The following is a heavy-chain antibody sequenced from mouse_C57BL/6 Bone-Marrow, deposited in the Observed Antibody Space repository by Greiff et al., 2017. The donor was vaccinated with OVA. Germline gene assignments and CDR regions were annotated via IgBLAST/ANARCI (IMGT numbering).Heavy chain of an antibody. V-gene: IGHV14-4*01. CDR2: IDPENGDT. Sequence: VQLKESGAELVRPGASVKLSCTASGFNIKDDYMHWVKQRPEQGLEWIGWIDPENGDTEYASKFQGKATITADTSSNTAYLQRSSLTSEDTAVYYCTNGYAWVAYWGQGTLVTVSA. CDR3: TNGYAWVAY. J-gene: IGHJ3*01. CDR1: GFNIKDDY. D-gene: IGHD2-2*01.